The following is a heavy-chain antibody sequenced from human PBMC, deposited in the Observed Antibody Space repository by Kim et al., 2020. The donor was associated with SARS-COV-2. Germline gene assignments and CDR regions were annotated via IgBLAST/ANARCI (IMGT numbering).Heavy chain of an antibody. J-gene: IGHJ6*02. D-gene: IGHD2-15*01. CDR2: ISSSSSYI. V-gene: IGHV3-21*01. Sequence: GGSLRLSCAASGFTFSSYSMNWVRQAPGKGLEWVSSISSSSSYIYYADSVKGRFTISRDNAKNSLYLQMNSLRAEDTAVYYCARERINLVGLDVWGQGNADTVPS. CDR3: ARERINLVGLDV. CDR1: GFTFSSYS.